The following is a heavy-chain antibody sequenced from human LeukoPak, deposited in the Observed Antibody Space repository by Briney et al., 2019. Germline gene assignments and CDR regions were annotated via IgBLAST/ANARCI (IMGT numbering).Heavy chain of an antibody. V-gene: IGHV3-21*01. CDR1: GFTFSSYS. J-gene: IGHJ4*02. CDR3: ARVCFSVSADYYFDY. CDR2: ISSSSSYI. D-gene: IGHD2-2*01. Sequence: GGSLRLSCAASGFTFSSYSMNWVRQAPGKGLEWVSSISSSSSYIYYADSVKGRFTISRDNATHSLYLQMNSLRAEDTAVYYCARVCFSVSADYYFDYWGQRTLVTDSS.